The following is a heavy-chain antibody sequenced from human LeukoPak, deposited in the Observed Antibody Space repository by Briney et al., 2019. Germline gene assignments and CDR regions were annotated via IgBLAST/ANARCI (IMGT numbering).Heavy chain of an antibody. J-gene: IGHJ4*02. CDR1: GGSISTYY. CDR3: FGSYERGYFDY. V-gene: IGHV4-59*04. Sequence: SETLSLTCTVSGGSISTYYWSWIRQPPGKGLEWIGSIYHSGSTYYNPSLKSRVTISVDTSKNQFSLKLSSVTAADTAVYYCFGSYERGYFDYWGQGTLVTVSS. D-gene: IGHD1-26*01. CDR2: IYHSGST.